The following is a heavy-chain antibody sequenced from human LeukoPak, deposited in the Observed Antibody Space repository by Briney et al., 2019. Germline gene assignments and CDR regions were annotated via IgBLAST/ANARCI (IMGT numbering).Heavy chain of an antibody. CDR2: ISAYNGKT. CDR1: GYTFTSQG. J-gene: IGHJ4*02. D-gene: IGHD3-10*01. CDR3: ARGLGAIDY. Sequence: ASVKVSCKASGYTFTSQGISWARQAPGQGFESMGWISAYNGKTEYAEKFQGRVTMSTDTSTSTAYLELTSLTSDDTAVYFCARGLGAIDYWGQGTLVTVSS. V-gene: IGHV1-18*01.